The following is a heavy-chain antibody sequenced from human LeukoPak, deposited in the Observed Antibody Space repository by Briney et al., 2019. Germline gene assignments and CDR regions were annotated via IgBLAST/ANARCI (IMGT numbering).Heavy chain of an antibody. V-gene: IGHV4-38-2*01. D-gene: IGHD6-13*01. Sequence: PSETLSLTCAVSSYSISSGYYWGCSRQPPKKGLEWIGSISHSGGTYYNPSLKSRVTISVDTSKNQFSLKLSSVTAADTAVYYCARNQSYSNRIEGVSDAFDIWGQGTIVTVSS. CDR1: SYSISSGYY. CDR3: ARNQSYSNRIEGVSDAFDI. CDR2: ISHSGGT. J-gene: IGHJ3*02.